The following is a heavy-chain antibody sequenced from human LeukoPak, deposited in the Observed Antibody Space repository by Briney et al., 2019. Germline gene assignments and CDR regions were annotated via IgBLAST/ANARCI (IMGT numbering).Heavy chain of an antibody. Sequence: GRSLRLSCAASGFTYTSYDMHWVRHAPGKGLEWVAVISYDGSKTYYVDSAKGRFTISRDTSKNTLYLQMNSLRAEDTAMYYCAKDLTGKTWAAAAWGQGTLVTVSS. CDR1: GFTYTSYD. V-gene: IGHV3-30*18. CDR2: ISYDGSKT. J-gene: IGHJ5*02. CDR3: AKDLTGKTWAAAA. D-gene: IGHD1-20*01.